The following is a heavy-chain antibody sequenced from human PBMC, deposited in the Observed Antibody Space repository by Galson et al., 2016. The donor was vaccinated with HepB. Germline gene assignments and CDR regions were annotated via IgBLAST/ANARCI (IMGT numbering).Heavy chain of an antibody. CDR1: GFQFSNYS. Sequence: SLRLSCAASGFQFSNYSMNWVRQAPREGLEWVANIKQDGSEKHYVDSVKGRSTISRDNAKNSLYLQMNSLRAEDTAVYYCARGRSILERGWYWFDPWGQGTLVTVSS. CDR3: ARGRSILERGWYWFDP. CDR2: IKQDGSEK. D-gene: IGHD6-19*01. V-gene: IGHV3-7*04. J-gene: IGHJ5*02.